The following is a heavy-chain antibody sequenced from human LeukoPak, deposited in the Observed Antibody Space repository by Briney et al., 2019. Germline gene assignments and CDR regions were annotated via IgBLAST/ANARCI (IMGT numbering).Heavy chain of an antibody. D-gene: IGHD3-10*01. CDR3: TSRARDSGNYPGDFDY. J-gene: IGHJ4*02. CDR2: INPNSGGT. CDR1: GYTFTDYF. Sequence: ASVTVSCKASGYTFTDYFMHWVRQAPGQGLEWMGWINPNSGGTIYAQKFQGRVTMTGDTSISTAYLELSSLRSDDTAVYYCTSRARDSGNYPGDFDYWGQGTLVTVSS. V-gene: IGHV1-2*02.